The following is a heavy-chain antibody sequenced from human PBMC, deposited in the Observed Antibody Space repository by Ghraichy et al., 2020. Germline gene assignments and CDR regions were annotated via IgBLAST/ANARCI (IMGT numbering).Heavy chain of an antibody. J-gene: IGHJ5*02. Sequence: SVKVSCKASGGTFSSYAVSWVRQAPGQGLEWMGGIIPIFGTANYAQRFQGRVTITADESSSTVYMELSSLRSEDTAVYYCARDNISSRDYYDSSGSWNWFDPWGQGTLVTVSS. CDR1: GGTFSSYA. V-gene: IGHV1-69*13. D-gene: IGHD3-22*01. CDR2: IIPIFGTA. CDR3: ARDNISSRDYYDSSGSWNWFDP.